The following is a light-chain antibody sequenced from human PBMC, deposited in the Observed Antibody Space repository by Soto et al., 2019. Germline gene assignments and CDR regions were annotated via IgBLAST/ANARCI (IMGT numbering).Light chain of an antibody. CDR2: AAS. CDR3: QQSYSTPFT. CDR1: QSISNY. Sequence: DIQMTQSPSSLSASVGDSVTITCRASQSISNYLNWYQQKPGKAPKLLVYAASSLQSGVPSRFSGSGSGTDFTLTISSLQPEDFAPYYCQQSYSTPFTFGHGTKVDIK. J-gene: IGKJ3*01. V-gene: IGKV1-39*01.